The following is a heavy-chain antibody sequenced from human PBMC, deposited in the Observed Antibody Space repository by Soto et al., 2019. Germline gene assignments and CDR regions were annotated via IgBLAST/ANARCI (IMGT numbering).Heavy chain of an antibody. V-gene: IGHV1-18*01. Sequence: ASVKVSCKASGYSFPNYGITWVRQAPGQGLERMGWINPYNGNTDYAQNLQGRVTMTTDTSTRTAYMELRSLRSDDTAVYYCARDHGDYHYWGQGTLVTVSS. CDR2: INPYNGNT. CDR3: ARDHGDYHY. CDR1: GYSFPNYG. J-gene: IGHJ4*02. D-gene: IGHD4-17*01.